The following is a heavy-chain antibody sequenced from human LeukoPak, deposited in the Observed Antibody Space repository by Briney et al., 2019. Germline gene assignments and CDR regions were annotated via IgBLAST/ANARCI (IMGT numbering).Heavy chain of an antibody. CDR1: GGSISSSNW. V-gene: IGHV4-4*02. D-gene: IGHD3-3*01. CDR2: IFHSGTT. J-gene: IGHJ5*02. CDR3: ARFPWSGAPNWFDP. Sequence: SGTLSLTCAVSGGSISSSNWWSWVRQPPGKGLEWIGRIFHSGTTDYKTSLKGRVTISVDTSKNQFSLKLSSVTAADTAVYYCARFPWSGAPNWFDPWGQGTLVTVSS.